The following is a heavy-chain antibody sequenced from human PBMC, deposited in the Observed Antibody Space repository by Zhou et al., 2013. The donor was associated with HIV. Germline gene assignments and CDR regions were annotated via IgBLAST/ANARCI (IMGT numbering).Heavy chain of an antibody. Sequence: QVQLVQSGAQVKKPGSSVKVSCKASGGTFSNYAISWVRQAPGQGLEWMGGIIPIFGTANYAQNFQGRVTISTDESTSTAYLELRSLRSEDTAVYFCARSLESSGSYGHYYYLYMDVWGKGTTVTVSS. CDR1: GGTFSNYA. CDR3: ARSLESSGSYGHYYYLYMDV. J-gene: IGHJ6*03. V-gene: IGHV1-69*05. D-gene: IGHD1-26*01. CDR2: IIPIFGTA.